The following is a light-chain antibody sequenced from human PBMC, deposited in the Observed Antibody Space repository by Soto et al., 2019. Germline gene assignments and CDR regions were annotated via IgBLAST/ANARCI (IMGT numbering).Light chain of an antibody. CDR2: XXX. CDR3: SSYTRNSTLV. V-gene: IGLV2-14*01. Sequence: QSALTQPASVSGSPGQSITISCTGTSSDVGGYNYVSWYQQHPGKAPKLMIYXXXXXXXXXXXXXXXSKSGNTASLTISGXXXXXXXXYYCSSYTRNSTLVFGGGTKLTVL. J-gene: IGLJ2*01. CDR1: SSDVGGYNY.